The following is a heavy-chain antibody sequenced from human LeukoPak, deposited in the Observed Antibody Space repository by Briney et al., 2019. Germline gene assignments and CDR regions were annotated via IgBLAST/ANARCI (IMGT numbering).Heavy chain of an antibody. CDR2: ISGGGSST. CDR3: AKGGVTSGWQD. CDR1: GFTFSTYA. Sequence: GGSLRLSCAASGFTFSTYAMSWVRQAPGKGLQWVSAISGGGSSTYYADSVKGRFTISRDNSKNTLHLQLNSLRAEDTAVYYCAKGGVTSGWQDWGQGTLVTVSS. D-gene: IGHD6-19*01. J-gene: IGHJ4*02. V-gene: IGHV3-23*01.